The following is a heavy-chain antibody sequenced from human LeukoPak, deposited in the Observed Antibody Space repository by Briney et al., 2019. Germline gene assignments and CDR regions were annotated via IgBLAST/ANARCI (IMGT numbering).Heavy chain of an antibody. D-gene: IGHD3-9*01. CDR3: ARGLRNFDWLPNFDY. Sequence: ASVKVSCKASAYNFTNYGISWVRQAPGQGLEWMGWISTYNGNTNYPQKLQGRVTMTTDTSTSTVYMELRSLRSDDTAVYYCARGLRNFDWLPNFDYWGQGTLVTVSS. CDR2: ISTYNGNT. J-gene: IGHJ4*02. CDR1: AYNFTNYG. V-gene: IGHV1-18*01.